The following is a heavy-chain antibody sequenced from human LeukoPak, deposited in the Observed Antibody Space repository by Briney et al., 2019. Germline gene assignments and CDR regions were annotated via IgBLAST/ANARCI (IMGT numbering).Heavy chain of an antibody. J-gene: IGHJ4*02. Sequence: PGGSLRLSCAASGLTFSSHAMNWVRQSPGKGLEWVSGISGSADNTYYADSVKGRFTISRDNSKNTLHLQMNSLRVEDTAVYYCAKGGRVRRFLEWRLGGYYFDYWGQGTLVTVSS. D-gene: IGHD3-3*01. V-gene: IGHV3-23*01. CDR2: ISGSADNT. CDR1: GLTFSSHA. CDR3: AKGGRVRRFLEWRLGGYYFDY.